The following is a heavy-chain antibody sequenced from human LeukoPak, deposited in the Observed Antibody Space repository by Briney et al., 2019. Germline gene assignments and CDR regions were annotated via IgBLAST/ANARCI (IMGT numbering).Heavy chain of an antibody. CDR1: VFAFSVYA. J-gene: IGHJ4*02. D-gene: IGHD5-24*01. CDR3: AKDVEEGDGNKAANFDY. CDR2: ISGSGGST. V-gene: IGHV3-23*01. Sequence: PGGSLRLSCTASVFAFSVYAMSRVRQAPGKGLEWVSAISGSGGSTYYADSVKGRFTISRDNSKNTLYLQMNSLRAEDTAVYYCAKDVEEGDGNKAANFDYWGQGSLVTVSS.